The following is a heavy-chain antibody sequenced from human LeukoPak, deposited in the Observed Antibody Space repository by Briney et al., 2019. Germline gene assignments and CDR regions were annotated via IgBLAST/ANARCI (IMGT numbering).Heavy chain of an antibody. J-gene: IGHJ5*02. CDR3: AKDRGKWAAAGRELDP. CDR2: INTDGSST. V-gene: IGHV3-74*01. Sequence: PGGSLRLSCAASGFTFSSYWMHWDRQAPGKGLVWVSRINTDGSSTSYADSVKGRFTISRDNAKNTLYLQMNSLRAEDTAVYYCAKDRGKWAAAGRELDPWGQGTLVTVSS. CDR1: GFTFSSYW. D-gene: IGHD6-13*01.